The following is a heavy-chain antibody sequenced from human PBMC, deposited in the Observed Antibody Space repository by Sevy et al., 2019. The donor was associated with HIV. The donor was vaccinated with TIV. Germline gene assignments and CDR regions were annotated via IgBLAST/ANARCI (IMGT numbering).Heavy chain of an antibody. J-gene: IGHJ4*02. CDR2: ISGFNGDT. V-gene: IGHV1-18*01. CDR1: GYTFTNYA. CDR3: VRVTTFYDFWTGGDY. D-gene: IGHD3-3*01. Sequence: ASVKVSCKASGYTFTNYAISWVRQAPGQGLEWMGWISGFNGDTKNPEKFQGRFTMTTDTSTKTAYMDLRSLRSDDTAVYYCVRVTTFYDFWTGGDYWGQGTLVTVSS.